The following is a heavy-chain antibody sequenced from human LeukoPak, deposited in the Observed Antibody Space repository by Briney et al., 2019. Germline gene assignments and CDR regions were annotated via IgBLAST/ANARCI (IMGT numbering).Heavy chain of an antibody. CDR1: GDSVSSNSAA. J-gene: IGHJ4*02. Sequence: SQTLSLTCALSGDSVSSNSAAWNWLRQSPSRGLEWLGRTYYRSKWYNDYAVSVKSRITINPDTSKNQFSLQLNSVTPEDTAVYYCAREGYSSYEVGFDYWGQGTLVTVSS. CDR2: TYYRSKWYN. V-gene: IGHV6-1*01. D-gene: IGHD6-19*01. CDR3: AREGYSSYEVGFDY.